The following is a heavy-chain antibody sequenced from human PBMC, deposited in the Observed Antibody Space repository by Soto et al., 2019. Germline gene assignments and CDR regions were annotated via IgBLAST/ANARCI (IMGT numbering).Heavy chain of an antibody. Sequence: QVQLVQSGAEVKKPGASVKVSCKASGYTFTSYAMHWVRQAPGQRLEWMGWINAGNGNTKYSQKFQGRVTITRDTSASTAYMELSSLRSEDTAVYYCARGFDWLLSVDYWGQGTLVTVSS. CDR1: GYTFTSYA. J-gene: IGHJ4*02. CDR2: INAGNGNT. D-gene: IGHD3-9*01. V-gene: IGHV1-3*01. CDR3: ARGFDWLLSVDY.